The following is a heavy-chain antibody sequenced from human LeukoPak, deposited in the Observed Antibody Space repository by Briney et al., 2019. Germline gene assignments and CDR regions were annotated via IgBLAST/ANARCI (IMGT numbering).Heavy chain of an antibody. V-gene: IGHV1-2*02. J-gene: IGHJ3*02. D-gene: IGHD3-22*01. Sequence: ASVKVSCKASGYTFTGYYMHWVRQAPGQGLEWMGWINPNSGGTNYAQKFQGRVTMTRDTSISTAYMELSRLRSDDTAVYYCARVGYYDSSGYADAFDIWGQGTMVTVSS. CDR3: ARVGYYDSSGYADAFDI. CDR1: GYTFTGYY. CDR2: INPNSGGT.